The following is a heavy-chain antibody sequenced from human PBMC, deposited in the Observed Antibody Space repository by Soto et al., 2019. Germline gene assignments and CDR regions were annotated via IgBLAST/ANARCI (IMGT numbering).Heavy chain of an antibody. V-gene: IGHV4-30-2*03. J-gene: IGHJ6*02. D-gene: IGHD3-9*01. CDR1: GGSISSGDYS. Sequence: SETLSLTCAVSGGSISSGDYSWNWIRQPPGKGLEWIGYIYFSGSTYYNPSLKSRVTISVDTSKNQFSLKLSSVTAADTAVYYCASSTLRYFDWLPYYYYYYGMDVWGQGTTVTVSS. CDR2: IYFSGST. CDR3: ASSTLRYFDWLPYYYYYYGMDV.